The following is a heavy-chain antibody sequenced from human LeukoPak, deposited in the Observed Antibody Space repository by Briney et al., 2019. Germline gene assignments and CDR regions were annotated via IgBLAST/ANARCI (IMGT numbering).Heavy chain of an antibody. J-gene: IGHJ4*02. Sequence: SETLSLTCAVSGGSISSGGYPWSWIRQPPGKGLEWIGYIYYSGNTNYNPSLKSRLTISVDTSKNQFSLKLSSVTAADTAVYYCAREFCSSTRCYGAFDYWGQGVLVTVSS. CDR3: AREFCSSTRCYGAFDY. CDR1: GGSISSGGYP. CDR2: IYYSGNT. V-gene: IGHV4-61*08. D-gene: IGHD2-2*01.